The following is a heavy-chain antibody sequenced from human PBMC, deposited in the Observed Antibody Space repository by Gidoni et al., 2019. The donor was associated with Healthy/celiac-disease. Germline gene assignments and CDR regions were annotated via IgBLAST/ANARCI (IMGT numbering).Heavy chain of an antibody. V-gene: IGHV5-10-1*03. CDR3: ARHTYSSGWDPDYYYYYMDV. Sequence: EVQLLQSGAEVKKPGESLRISCKGSGYSFTSYWISWVRQMPGKVLEWMGRIDPSDSYTNYSPSFQGHVTISADKSISTAYLQWSSLKASDTAMYYCARHTYSSGWDPDYYYYYMDVWGKGTTVTVSS. J-gene: IGHJ6*03. D-gene: IGHD6-19*01. CDR1: GYSFTSYW. CDR2: IDPSDSYT.